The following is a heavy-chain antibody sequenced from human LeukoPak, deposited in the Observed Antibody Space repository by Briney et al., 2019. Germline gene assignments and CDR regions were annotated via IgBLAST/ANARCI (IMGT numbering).Heavy chain of an antibody. J-gene: IGHJ6*02. CDR3: ARSAARLRYYYAMDV. CDR1: GFTFTTYW. V-gene: IGHV3-74*01. CDR2: INSDESST. D-gene: IGHD6-6*01. Sequence: PGGSLRLSCAASGFTFTTYWMYWVRQAPGEGLVWVSRINSDESSTTYAASVKGRFNISRDNSKNPLYLQMSSLRAEDTAVYFCARSAARLRYYYAMDVWGQGTTVTVCS.